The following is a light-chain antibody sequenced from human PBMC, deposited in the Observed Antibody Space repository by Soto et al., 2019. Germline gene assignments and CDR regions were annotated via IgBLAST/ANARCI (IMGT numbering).Light chain of an antibody. Sequence: QSVLNQPSPVSGSPGQSITISCPGTSSDVGSYNLVSWYQQHPGKAPKLMIYEGSKRPSGVSNRFSGSKSGNTASLTISGLQAEDEADYYCCSYAGSSTYYVFGTGTKVTVL. CDR2: EGS. V-gene: IGLV2-23*01. CDR1: SSDVGSYNL. J-gene: IGLJ1*01. CDR3: CSYAGSSTYYV.